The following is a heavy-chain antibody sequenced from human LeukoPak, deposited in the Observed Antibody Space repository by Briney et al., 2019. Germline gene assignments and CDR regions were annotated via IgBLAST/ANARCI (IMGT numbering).Heavy chain of an antibody. CDR2: INYGGST. Sequence: SETLSLTCTVSGGSISSSSYYWGWFRQPPGKGVEWIANINYGGSTYYNPSLKSRVTISADTSKSQFSLKLSSVTAADTAVYYCTRHVHNYGIGYWGQGTLVTASS. D-gene: IGHD5-18*01. CDR3: TRHVHNYGIGY. V-gene: IGHV4-39*01. CDR1: GGSISSSSYY. J-gene: IGHJ4*02.